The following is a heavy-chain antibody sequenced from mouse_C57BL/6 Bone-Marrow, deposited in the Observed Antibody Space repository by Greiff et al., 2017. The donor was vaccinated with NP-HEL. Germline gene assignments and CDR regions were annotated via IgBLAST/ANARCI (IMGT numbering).Heavy chain of an antibody. D-gene: IGHD3-3*01. CDR1: GFTFSDYY. CDR3: AGGGGGGTGFAY. CDR2: INYDGSST. Sequence: EVHLVESEGGLVQPGSSMKLSCTASGFTFSDYYMAWVRQVPEKGLEWVANINYDGSSTYYLDSLKSRFLISRDNAKNLLYLQMSSLKSEDTATYYCAGGGGGGTGFAYWGQGTLVTVSA. J-gene: IGHJ3*01. V-gene: IGHV5-16*01.